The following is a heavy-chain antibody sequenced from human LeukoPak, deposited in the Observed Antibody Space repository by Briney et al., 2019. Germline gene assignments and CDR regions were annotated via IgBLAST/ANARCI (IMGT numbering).Heavy chain of an antibody. CDR1: GFTFSSFP. V-gene: IGHV3-23*01. CDR2: ITESGGGT. D-gene: IGHD4-17*01. CDR3: AKTTPRDYGIRGHFYN. Sequence: GGSLRLSCAASGFTFSSFPMSWVRQAPGKGLEWVSTITESGGGTYYADSVKGRFIISRDSSKNTLSLQLNSLRAEDTAVYYCAKTTPRDYGIRGHFYNWGQGTLVAVSS. J-gene: IGHJ4*02.